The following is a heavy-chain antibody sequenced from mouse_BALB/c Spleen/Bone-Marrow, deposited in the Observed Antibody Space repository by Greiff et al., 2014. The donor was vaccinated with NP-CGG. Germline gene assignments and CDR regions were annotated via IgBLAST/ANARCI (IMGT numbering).Heavy chain of an antibody. CDR3: TRRTGTDYYAMDY. CDR2: ISSGGIYT. D-gene: IGHD4-1*01. Sequence: VQLKQSGGALVKPGGSLKLSCAASGFTFSSYGMSWVRQTPDKTLKWVATISSGGIYTYYPDSVKGRFTISRDNAKNTLYLQMSSLKSEDTAMYYCTRRTGTDYYAMDYWGQGTSVSVSS. J-gene: IGHJ4*01. V-gene: IGHV5-6*01. CDR1: GFTFSSYG.